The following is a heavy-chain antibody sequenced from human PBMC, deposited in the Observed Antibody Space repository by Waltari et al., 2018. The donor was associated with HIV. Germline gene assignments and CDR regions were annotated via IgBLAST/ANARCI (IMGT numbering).Heavy chain of an antibody. V-gene: IGHV4-4*07. CDR3: AREYCSSTSCSPNGRLGAFDI. CDR1: GGSISSYY. J-gene: IGHJ3*02. D-gene: IGHD2-2*01. CDR2: IYTSGST. Sequence: QVQLQESGPGLVKASETLSLTYTVSGGSISSYYWSWIRQPAGKGLEWIGRIYTSGSTNYNSSLKSRVTMSIDTSKNQFFLKLSSVTAADTAVYYCAREYCSSTSCSPNGRLGAFDIWGQGTMVTVSS.